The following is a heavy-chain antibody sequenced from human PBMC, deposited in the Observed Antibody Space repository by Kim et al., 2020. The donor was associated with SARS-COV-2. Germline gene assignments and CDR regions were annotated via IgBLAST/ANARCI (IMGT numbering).Heavy chain of an antibody. V-gene: IGHV4-59*13. Sequence: SETLSLTCTVSGGSISSYYWSWIRQPPGKGLEWIGYIYYSGSTNYNPSLKSRVTISVDTSKNQFSLKLSSVTAADTAVYYCARSQPRDVVVVAALDWYFDLWGRGTLVTVSS. D-gene: IGHD2-15*01. J-gene: IGHJ2*01. CDR2: IYYSGST. CDR1: GGSISSYY. CDR3: ARSQPRDVVVVAALDWYFDL.